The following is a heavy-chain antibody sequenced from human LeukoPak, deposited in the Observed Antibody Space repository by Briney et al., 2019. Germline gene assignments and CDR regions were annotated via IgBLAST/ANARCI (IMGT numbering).Heavy chain of an antibody. CDR2: IYYSGST. D-gene: IGHD5-18*01. J-gene: IGHJ4*02. Sequence: PSKTLSLTCSASGGSISSSSYYWGWIRQPPGKGLEWIGSIYYSGSTYYNPSLKSRVTISVDTSKNQFSLKLSSVTAADTAVYYCARRVYSYGGFDYWGQGTLVTVSS. V-gene: IGHV4-39*01. CDR1: GGSISSSSYY. CDR3: ARRVYSYGGFDY.